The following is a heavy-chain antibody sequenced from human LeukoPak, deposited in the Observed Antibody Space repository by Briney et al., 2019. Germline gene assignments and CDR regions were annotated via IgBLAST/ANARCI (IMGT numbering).Heavy chain of an antibody. CDR2: ISGSGGST. CDR1: GFTFSSYA. J-gene: IGHJ4*02. V-gene: IGHV3-23*01. D-gene: IGHD3-3*01. CDR3: AKEYYDFWSGYYSGSYYFDY. Sequence: GGSLRLSCAASGFTFSSYAMSWVRQAQGQGLERVSAISGSGGSTYYADSVKGRFTISRDNSKNTLYLQMNSLRAEDTAVYYCAKEYYDFWSGYYSGSYYFDYWGQGTLVTVSS.